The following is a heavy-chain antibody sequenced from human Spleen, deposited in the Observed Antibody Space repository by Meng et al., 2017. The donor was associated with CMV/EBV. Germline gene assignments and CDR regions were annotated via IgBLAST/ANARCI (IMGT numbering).Heavy chain of an antibody. CDR2: ISSSGSTI. V-gene: IGHV3-48*03. D-gene: IGHD2-21*01. CDR3: ARDLVLAYCGGDCYSGSGFDY. Sequence: GGSLRLSCAASGFTFSSYEMNWVRQAPGKGLEWVSYISSSGSTIYYADSVKGRFTISRDNAKNSLYLQMNSLRAEDTAVYYCARDLVLAYCGGDCYSGSGFDYWGQGTLVTVSS. CDR1: GFTFSSYE. J-gene: IGHJ4*02.